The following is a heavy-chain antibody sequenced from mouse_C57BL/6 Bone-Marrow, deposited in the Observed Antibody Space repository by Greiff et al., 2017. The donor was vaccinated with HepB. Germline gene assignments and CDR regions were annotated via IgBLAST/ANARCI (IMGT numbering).Heavy chain of an antibody. Sequence: VQLQQSGAELVRPGASVKLSCTASGFNIKDDYMHWVKQRPEQGLEWIGWIDPENGDTEYASKFQGKATITADTSSNTAYLQLSSLTSEDTAVYYCTTDYDGWFAYWGQGTLVTVSA. CDR3: TTDYDGWFAY. V-gene: IGHV14-4*01. J-gene: IGHJ3*01. CDR2: IDPENGDT. CDR1: GFNIKDDY. D-gene: IGHD2-4*01.